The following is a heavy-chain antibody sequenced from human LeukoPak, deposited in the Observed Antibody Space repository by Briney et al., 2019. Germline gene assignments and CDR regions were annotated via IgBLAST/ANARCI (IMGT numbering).Heavy chain of an antibody. J-gene: IGHJ4*02. V-gene: IGHV3-53*01. D-gene: IGHD5-24*01. CDR1: GFTFSSYA. Sequence: GGSLRLSCAASGFTFSSYAMSWVRQAPGKGLEWVSLIYSGGTTYYADSVKGRFTVSRDNSKNTLYLQMNSLRAEDTAMYYCARDRDGYNYLAYWGQGTLVTVSS. CDR3: ARDRDGYNYLAY. CDR2: IYSGGTT.